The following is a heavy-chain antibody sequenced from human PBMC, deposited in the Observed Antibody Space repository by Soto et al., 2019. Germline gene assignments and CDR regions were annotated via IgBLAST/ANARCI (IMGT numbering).Heavy chain of an antibody. J-gene: IGHJ3*02. V-gene: IGHV4-30-4*01. D-gene: IGHD4-17*01. Sequence: QVQLQESGPGLVKPSQTLSLTCTVSGGSISNGDYYWSWIRQPPGKGLEWLGYIYYSGSTYYNPSLKSRVTISVDTSENQFSLKLTSVTAADTAVYYCARGIYGGNSRGSFDIWGQGTMVSVSS. CDR3: ARGIYGGNSRGSFDI. CDR1: GGSISNGDYY. CDR2: IYYSGST.